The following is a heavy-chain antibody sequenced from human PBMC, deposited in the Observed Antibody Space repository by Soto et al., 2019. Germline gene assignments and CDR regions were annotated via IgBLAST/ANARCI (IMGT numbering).Heavy chain of an antibody. CDR3: ARARGVVAATGHYGMDV. CDR2: INPSGGST. D-gene: IGHD2-15*01. CDR1: GYTCTSYY. V-gene: IGHV1-46*01. J-gene: IGHJ6*02. Sequence: ASVKVSCKASGYTCTSYYMRWVRQAPGQGLEWMGIINPSGGSTNYAQKFQGRVTITADESTSTAYMELRSLRAEDTAVYYCARARGVVAATGHYGMDVWGQGTTVTVSS.